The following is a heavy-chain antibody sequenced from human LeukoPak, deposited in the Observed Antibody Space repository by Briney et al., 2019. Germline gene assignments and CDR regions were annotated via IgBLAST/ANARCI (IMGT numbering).Heavy chain of an antibody. V-gene: IGHV1-8*01. CDR3: ARGAAGDYDFWSGYYRNNWFDP. CDR1: GYTFTSYD. CDR2: MNPNSGNT. D-gene: IGHD3-3*01. J-gene: IGHJ5*02. Sequence: GASVKVSCKASGYTFTSYDINWVRQATGQGLEWMGWMNPNSGNTGYAQKFQGRVTMTRNTSISTAYMELSSLRSEDTAVYYCARGAAGDYDFWSGYYRNNWFDPWGQGTLVTVSS.